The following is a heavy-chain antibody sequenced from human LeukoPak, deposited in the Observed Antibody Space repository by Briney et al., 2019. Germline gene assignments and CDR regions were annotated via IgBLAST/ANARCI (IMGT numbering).Heavy chain of an antibody. Sequence: PSGTLSLTCAVSGDSISNSNWWTWVRQPPGKGLEWIGEINHKKSANYNPSLKSRLMISVDKSKNQFSLKLTSVTAADTAVYYCARDKEGHSDTWYFDYWGQGSLVTVSS. CDR2: INHKKSA. J-gene: IGHJ4*02. V-gene: IGHV4-4*02. CDR3: ARDKEGHSDTWYFDY. D-gene: IGHD2-21*02. CDR1: GDSISNSNW.